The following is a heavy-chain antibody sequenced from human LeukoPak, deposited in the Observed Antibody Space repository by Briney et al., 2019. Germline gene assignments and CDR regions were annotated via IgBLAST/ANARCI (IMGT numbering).Heavy chain of an antibody. D-gene: IGHD2-21*02. Sequence: GGSLRLSCAASGFTVSSNYMSWVRQAPGKGLEWVLVIYSGGSTYYADSVKGRFTISRDNSKNTLYLQMNSLRAEDTAVYYCARGVVTAIFDYWGQGTLVTVSS. CDR1: GFTVSSNY. CDR3: ARGVVTAIFDY. J-gene: IGHJ4*02. CDR2: IYSGGST. V-gene: IGHV3-66*01.